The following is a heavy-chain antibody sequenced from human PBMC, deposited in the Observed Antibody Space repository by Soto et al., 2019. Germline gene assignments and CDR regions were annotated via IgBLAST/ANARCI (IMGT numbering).Heavy chain of an antibody. D-gene: IGHD3-22*01. CDR1: GYTFTSYW. Sequence: GESLKISCKASGYTFTSYWIGWVRQMPGKGLEWMGIIYPSNSETRFSPSFQGQVTLSADKSIFTAYLQWSSLEASDTAIYYCARQAYHYDTYSFGYWGQGTLVTVSS. J-gene: IGHJ4*02. CDR3: ARQAYHYDTYSFGY. CDR2: IYPSNSET. V-gene: IGHV5-51*01.